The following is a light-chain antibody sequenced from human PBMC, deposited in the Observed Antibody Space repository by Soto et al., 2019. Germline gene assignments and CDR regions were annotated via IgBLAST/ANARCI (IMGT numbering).Light chain of an antibody. CDR1: SSNLGTNY. V-gene: IGLV1-47*02. J-gene: IGLJ1*01. Sequence: VLTQPPSASGTPGQRVTISCSGSSSNLGTNYVYWYQQLPGTAPKLLIYTNSQRPSGVPDRFSGSKSGTSASLAISGLRSEDEADYYCAAWDDSLSGYVFGTGTKVTVL. CDR2: TNS. CDR3: AAWDDSLSGYV.